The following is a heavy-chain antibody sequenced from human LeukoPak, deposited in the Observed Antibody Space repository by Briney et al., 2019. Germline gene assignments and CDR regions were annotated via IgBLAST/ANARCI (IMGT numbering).Heavy chain of an antibody. CDR2: INPYNGNT. CDR1: GYTFTSYG. CDR3: ARGGTTSRSYYMDA. Sequence: ASVKVSCKASGYTFTSYGISWVRQAPGQGLEWMGWINPYNGNTKYAQKLQGRVTMTTDTSTSTAYMELRSLRSDDTAVYYCARGGTTSRSYYMDAWGKGTTVTVSS. J-gene: IGHJ6*03. D-gene: IGHD1-7*01. V-gene: IGHV1-18*01.